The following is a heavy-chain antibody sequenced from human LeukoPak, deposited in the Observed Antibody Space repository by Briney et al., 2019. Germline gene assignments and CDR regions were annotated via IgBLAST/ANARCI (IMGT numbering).Heavy chain of an antibody. CDR3: AKYTSGTSYRVPVQ. V-gene: IGHV3-23*01. CDR2: IIGSAVNT. Sequence: PGESLRLSCGASGLTVSSYGMSWVRQAPGKGLEWVSTIIGSAVNTYYADSVKGRFTISRDDSKNTVYLQMNSLRAEDTAVYSCAKYTSGTSYRVPVQWGQGTLVTVSS. J-gene: IGHJ4*02. CDR1: GLTVSSYG. D-gene: IGHD3-10*01.